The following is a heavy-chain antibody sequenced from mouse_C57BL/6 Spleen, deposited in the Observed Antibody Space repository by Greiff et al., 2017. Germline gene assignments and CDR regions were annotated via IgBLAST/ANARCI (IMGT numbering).Heavy chain of an antibody. V-gene: IGHV1-62-2*01. D-gene: IGHD2-4*01. CDR2: FYPGSGSI. CDR3: ARHEGRRDYDEGYFDY. CDR1: GYTFTEYT. Sequence: QVQLQQSGAELVKPGASVKLSCKASGYTFTEYTIHWVKQRSGQGLEWIGWFYPGSGSIKYNEKFKDKATLTADKSSSTVYMELSRLTSEDSAVYFWARHEGRRDYDEGYFDYWGQGTTLTVSS. J-gene: IGHJ2*01.